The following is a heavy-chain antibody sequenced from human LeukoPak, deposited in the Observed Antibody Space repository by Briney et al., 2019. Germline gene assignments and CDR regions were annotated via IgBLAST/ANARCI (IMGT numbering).Heavy chain of an antibody. CDR1: GGSISSYY. J-gene: IGHJ6*02. V-gene: IGHV4-4*07. D-gene: IGHD4-17*01. CDR3: ARTYGDNGGGYYGMDV. CDR2: IYTSGST. Sequence: TSETLSLTCTVPGGSISSYYWSWIRQPAGKGLEWIGRIYTSGSTNYNPSLKSRVTMSVDTSKNQFSLKLSPVTAADTAVYYCARTYGDNGGGYYGMDVWGQGTTVTVSS.